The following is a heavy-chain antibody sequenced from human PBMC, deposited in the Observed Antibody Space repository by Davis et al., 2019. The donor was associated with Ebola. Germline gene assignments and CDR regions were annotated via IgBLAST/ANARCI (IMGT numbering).Heavy chain of an antibody. CDR1: GYTFTNYY. V-gene: IGHV1-46*03. Sequence: ASVKVSCKASGYTFTNYYMHWVRQAPGQGLEWMGMINPNDGRTIYAQKFQGRVTVTRDTSTSTVYMELSSLRSEDTAVYYCAREEIVVVATNPSPYYYYGMDVWGQGTTVTVSS. D-gene: IGHD2-15*01. J-gene: IGHJ6*02. CDR2: INPNDGRT. CDR3: AREEIVVVATNPSPYYYYGMDV.